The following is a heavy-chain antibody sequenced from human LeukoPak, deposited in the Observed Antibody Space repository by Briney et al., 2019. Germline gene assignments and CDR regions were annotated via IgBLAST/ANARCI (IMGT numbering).Heavy chain of an antibody. V-gene: IGHV3-7*03. J-gene: IGHJ4*02. CDR3: ARDSGWFRFDY. Sequence: GGSLRLSCAASGFTFGDTWMNWVRQVPGQGLEWVANIKQDGSEKYYVDSVKGRFTISRDNAKNSLYLQMNSLRAEDTAMYYCARDSGWFRFDYWGQGTLVTVSS. D-gene: IGHD6-13*01. CDR1: GFTFGDTW. CDR2: IKQDGSEK.